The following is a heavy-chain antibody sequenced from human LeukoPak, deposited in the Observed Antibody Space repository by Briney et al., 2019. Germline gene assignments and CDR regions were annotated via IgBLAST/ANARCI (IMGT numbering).Heavy chain of an antibody. CDR2: ISGSGGRT. D-gene: IGHD3-10*01. Sequence: GGSLRLSCAASGFTFSNYAMSWVRQAPGKGLEWVSAISGSGGRTYYADSVKGRFTLSRDNSKNTLYLQMNSLRAEDTAVYYCAREYYYGSGTYYNVDYWGQGTLVTVSS. J-gene: IGHJ4*02. CDR1: GFTFSNYA. V-gene: IGHV3-23*01. CDR3: AREYYYGSGTYYNVDY.